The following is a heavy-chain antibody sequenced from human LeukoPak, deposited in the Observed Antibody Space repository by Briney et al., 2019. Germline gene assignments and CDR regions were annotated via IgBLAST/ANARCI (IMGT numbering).Heavy chain of an antibody. CDR1: GGSFSGYY. CDR3: ARVDNGNYYYYGMDV. D-gene: IGHD1-1*01. V-gene: IGHV4-34*01. CDR2: INHSGNT. J-gene: IGHJ6*02. Sequence: NPSETLSLTCVVYGGSFSGYYWSWIRQPPGKGLEWIGEINHSGNTNYKPSLKSRVTISVGTSKNQFSLKLSSVTAADTAVYYCARVDNGNYYYYGMDVWGQGTTVTVSS.